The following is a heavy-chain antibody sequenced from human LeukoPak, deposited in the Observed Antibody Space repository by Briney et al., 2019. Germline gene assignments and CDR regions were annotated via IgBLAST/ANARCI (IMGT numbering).Heavy chain of an antibody. D-gene: IGHD5-18*01. V-gene: IGHV3-30*03. CDR3: ARDQVKLQLWLFDY. CDR1: GFPFTTYG. J-gene: IGHJ4*02. Sequence: GGSLKLSCTASGFPFTTYGMHWVRQAPGKGLEWMAFISDNEAYTYYADYVKGRFTISRDNSKKTLYLQMNSLRAEDTAVYYCARDQVKLQLWLFDYWGQGTLVTVSS. CDR2: ISDNEAYT.